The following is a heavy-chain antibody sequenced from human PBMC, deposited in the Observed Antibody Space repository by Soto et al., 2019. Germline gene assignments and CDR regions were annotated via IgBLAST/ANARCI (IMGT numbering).Heavy chain of an antibody. Sequence: GRSLRLSCAASGFTFGNYGMHWVRQAPGNGLEWVAVISYDGSNKYYADSVKGRFIISRDNSKNTLYLQMNSLRVEDTAVYYCAKDSPHGALDYWGQGTLVTVSS. CDR3: AKDSPHGALDY. V-gene: IGHV3-30*18. CDR1: GFTFGNYG. J-gene: IGHJ4*02. D-gene: IGHD4-17*01. CDR2: ISYDGSNK.